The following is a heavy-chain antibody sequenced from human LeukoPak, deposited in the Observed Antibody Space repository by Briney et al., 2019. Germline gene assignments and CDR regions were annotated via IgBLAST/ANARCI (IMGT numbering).Heavy chain of an antibody. CDR2: IYHSGST. V-gene: IGHV4-38-2*01. CDR3: ARVMGYYYYMDV. J-gene: IGHJ6*03. Sequence: TPETLSLTCAVSGYSIRSDYYWAWIRQPPGKGLEWIGNIYHSGSTYYNPSLNSRVTISVDTSKNQFSLRLSSVTAADTAVFYCARVMGYYYYMDVWGTGTTVTVSS. D-gene: IGHD3-16*01. CDR1: GYSIRSDYY.